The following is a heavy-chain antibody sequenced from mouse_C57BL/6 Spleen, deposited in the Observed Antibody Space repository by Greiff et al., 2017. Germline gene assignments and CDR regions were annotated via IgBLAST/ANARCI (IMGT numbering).Heavy chain of an antibody. CDR1: GFNIKDDY. CDR2: IDPENGDT. Sequence: EVQLQQSGAELVRPGASVKLSCTASGFNIKDDYMHWVKQRPEQGLEWIGWIDPENGDTEYASKFQGKATITADTSSNTAYLQLSSLTSEDTAVYYCTTNPHYYGSRNWYFDVWGTGTTVTVSS. J-gene: IGHJ1*03. V-gene: IGHV14-4*01. D-gene: IGHD1-1*01. CDR3: TTNPHYYGSRNWYFDV.